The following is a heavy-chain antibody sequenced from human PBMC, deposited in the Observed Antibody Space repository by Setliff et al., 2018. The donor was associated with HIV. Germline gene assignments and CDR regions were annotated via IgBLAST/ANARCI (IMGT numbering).Heavy chain of an antibody. J-gene: IGHJ6*02. V-gene: IGHV4-34*01. Sequence: SETLSLTCTVSNDSINYQYCARIRQSPGKGLEWIGEVNLSGNTNYIPSLKSRVTMSVDTSKNQFSLNLNSVTAADTAVYFCARPTNIDTLYYGSQSFYMYYYGMDVWGQGTTVTVSS. D-gene: IGHD3-10*01. CDR3: ARPTNIDTLYYGSQSFYMYYYGMDV. CDR2: VNLSGNT. CDR1: NDSINYQY.